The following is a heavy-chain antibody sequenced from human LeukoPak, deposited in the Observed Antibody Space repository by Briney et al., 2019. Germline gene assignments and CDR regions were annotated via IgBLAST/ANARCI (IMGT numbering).Heavy chain of an antibody. CDR2: MYNSGST. J-gene: IGHJ3*02. CDR1: GGSIRSGGYS. V-gene: IGHV4-31*11. CDR3: ASCYWPKDAFDI. Sequence: KPSQTLSLTCAVSGGSIRSGGYSWSWIRQHPGKGLEWIGFMYNSGSTFYNPSLESRVTISLDTSTNQFSLSLNSVPAADTAVYFCASCYWPKDAFDIWGQGTLVTVSS. D-gene: IGHD2-21*02.